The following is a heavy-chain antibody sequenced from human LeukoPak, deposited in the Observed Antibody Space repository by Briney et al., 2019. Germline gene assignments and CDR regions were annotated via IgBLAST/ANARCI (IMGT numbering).Heavy chain of an antibody. J-gene: IGHJ4*02. V-gene: IGHV3-23*01. CDR1: GFTFSSYA. Sequence: QPGGSLRLSCAASGFTFSSYAMSWVRQAPGKGLEWVSSISASGGSTNYADSVKGRFTVSRDNSKNTLYLQMNTLRAEDTAVYYCARESSGYLYYFEYWGQGTLVTVSS. D-gene: IGHD3-22*01. CDR2: ISASGGST. CDR3: ARESSGYLYYFEY.